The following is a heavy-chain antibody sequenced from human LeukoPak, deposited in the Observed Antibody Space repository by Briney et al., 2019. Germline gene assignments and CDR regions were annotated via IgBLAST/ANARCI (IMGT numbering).Heavy chain of an antibody. CDR1: GGSFSGYY. CDR2: INHSGST. Sequence: SETLSLTCAVYGGSFSGYYWSWIRQPPGKGLEWIGEINHSGSTNYNPSLKSRVTISVDTSKNQFSLKLNSVTAADTAVYYCAKGRDGYNFLNRGEYYYFDYWGQGTLVTVSS. CDR3: AKGRDGYNFLNRGEYYYFDY. V-gene: IGHV4-34*01. D-gene: IGHD5-24*01. J-gene: IGHJ4*02.